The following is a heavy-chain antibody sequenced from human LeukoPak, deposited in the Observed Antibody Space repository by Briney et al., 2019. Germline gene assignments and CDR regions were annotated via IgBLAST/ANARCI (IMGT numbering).Heavy chain of an antibody. D-gene: IGHD3-3*01. CDR1: GYTFTSYT. V-gene: IGHV3-30-3*01. Sequence: SCKASGYTFTSYTMHWVRQAPGKGLEWVALISYDGSNKYYADSVKGRFTISGDNSKITLYLQMNSLRGEDTAVYYCARGGLTNFGVVIPFDYWGQGTLVTVSS. CDR3: ARGGLTNFGVVIPFDY. CDR2: ISYDGSNK. J-gene: IGHJ4*02.